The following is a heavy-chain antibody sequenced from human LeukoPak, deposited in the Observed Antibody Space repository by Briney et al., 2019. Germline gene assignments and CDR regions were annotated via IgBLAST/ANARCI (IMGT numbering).Heavy chain of an antibody. J-gene: IGHJ4*02. Sequence: GGSLRLSCGASGFTFSSYAMSWVRQAPGKGREWVSAISGSGGSTYYADSVKGRFTISRDNSKNTLYLQVNSLRAEDTAVYYCAKGGKWDVTPFDYWGQGTLVTVSS. CDR3: AKGGKWDVTPFDY. CDR2: ISGSGGST. D-gene: IGHD1-26*01. CDR1: GFTFSSYA. V-gene: IGHV3-23*01.